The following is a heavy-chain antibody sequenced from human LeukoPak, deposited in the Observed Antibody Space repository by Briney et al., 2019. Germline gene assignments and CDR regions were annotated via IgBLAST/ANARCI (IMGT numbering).Heavy chain of an antibody. V-gene: IGHV5-51*01. CDR2: IYPGDSDT. Sequence: GESLKISCSGSGYXFTTYWIGWVRQMPGKGLEWMGIIYPGDSDTRYSPSFQGQVTISAEKSISTAYLQWSSLKASDTAMYYCARQMVRGDPYLDYWGQGTLVTVSS. CDR3: ARQMVRGDPYLDY. J-gene: IGHJ4*02. D-gene: IGHD3-10*01. CDR1: GYXFTTYW.